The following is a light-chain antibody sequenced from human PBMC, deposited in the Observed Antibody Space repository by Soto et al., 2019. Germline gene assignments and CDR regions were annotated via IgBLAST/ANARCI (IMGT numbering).Light chain of an antibody. Sequence: SLLTQSPGTLSLSPGERATLYCXASQSVSSSYLAWYQQKHGQAPRXXIYGASSRATGIPDRFSGSASGTDFNLTISRLETEDSAVYYCQQYGSSPWTFGQGTQVDIK. CDR2: GAS. CDR3: QQYGSSPWT. V-gene: IGKV3-20*01. CDR1: QSVSSSY. J-gene: IGKJ1*01.